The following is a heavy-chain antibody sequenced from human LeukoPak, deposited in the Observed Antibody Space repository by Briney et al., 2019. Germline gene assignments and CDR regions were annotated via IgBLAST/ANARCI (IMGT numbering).Heavy chain of an antibody. CDR1: GYTFTGYY. Sequence: ASVKVSCKASGYTFTGYYIHWVRQAPGQGLEWMGWINPNSGDTNYAQKFQGRVTMTRDTSIITAYMELSRLSSDDTAVYYCAKDQQGFRKSYYYFDSWGQGTLVTVSS. D-gene: IGHD3-10*01. CDR2: INPNSGDT. CDR3: AKDQQGFRKSYYYFDS. J-gene: IGHJ4*02. V-gene: IGHV1-2*02.